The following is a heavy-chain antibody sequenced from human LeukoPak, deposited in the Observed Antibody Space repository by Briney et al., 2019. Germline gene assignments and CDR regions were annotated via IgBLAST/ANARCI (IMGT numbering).Heavy chain of an antibody. CDR1: GYTFTSYD. J-gene: IGHJ4*02. Sequence: GASLTVSCTASGYTFTSYDINWVRQAPGQGLEWMGWMNPNSGNTGYAQKFQGRVTMTRNTSISTAYMELSSLRSEDTAVYYCAGYYVGKFDYWGQGTLVTVSS. D-gene: IGHD3-16*01. CDR3: AGYYVGKFDY. CDR2: MNPNSGNT. V-gene: IGHV1-8*01.